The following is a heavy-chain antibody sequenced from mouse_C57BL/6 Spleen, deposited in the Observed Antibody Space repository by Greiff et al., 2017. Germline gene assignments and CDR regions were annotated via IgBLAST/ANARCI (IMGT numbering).Heavy chain of an antibody. J-gene: IGHJ3*01. CDR1: GYTFTSYW. CDR3: ARRYGSRDWFAY. CDR2: IDPSDSYT. V-gene: IGHV1-69*01. Sequence: QVQLQQPGAELVMPGASVKLSCKASGYTFTSYWMHWVKQRPGQGLEWIGEIDPSDSYTNYNQKFKGKSTLTVDKYSSTAYMQLSSLTSEDSSVYYCARRYGSRDWFAYWGQGTLVTVSA. D-gene: IGHD1-1*01.